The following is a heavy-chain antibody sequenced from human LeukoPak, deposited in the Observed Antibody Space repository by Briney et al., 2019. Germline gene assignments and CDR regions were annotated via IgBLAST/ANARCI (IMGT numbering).Heavy chain of an antibody. V-gene: IGHV4-59*01. CDR2: IYYSGST. CDR3: ARGDFDY. J-gene: IGHJ4*02. Sequence: SETLSLTCTVSGGSISSYYWSWIRQPPGKGLEWIGYIYYSGSTNYNPTLKSRVTISVDTSKNQFSLKLSSVTAADTAVYYCARGDFDYWGQGTLVTVSS. CDR1: GGSISSYY.